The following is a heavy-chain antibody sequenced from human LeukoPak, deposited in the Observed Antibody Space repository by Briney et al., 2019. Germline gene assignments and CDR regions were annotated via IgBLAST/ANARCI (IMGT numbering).Heavy chain of an antibody. J-gene: IGHJ5*02. CDR2: ISYDGSNK. Sequence: PGGSLRLSCAASGFTFSSYAMHWVRQAPGKGLEWVAVISYDGSNKYYADSVKGRFTISRDNSKNTLYLQMNSLRAEDTAVYYCARDNMSPEYQLLKPNWFDPWGQGTLVTVSS. D-gene: IGHD2-2*01. CDR3: ARDNMSPEYQLLKPNWFDP. CDR1: GFTFSSYA. V-gene: IGHV3-30-3*01.